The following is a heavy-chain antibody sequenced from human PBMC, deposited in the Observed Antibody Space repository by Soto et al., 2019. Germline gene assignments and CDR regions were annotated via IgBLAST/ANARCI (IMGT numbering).Heavy chain of an antibody. J-gene: IGHJ4*02. CDR3: ARDRNSGSYLFDY. D-gene: IGHD1-26*01. V-gene: IGHV3-30-3*01. Sequence: GGSLRLSCAASGFTFSSYAMHWVRQAPGKGLEWVAVISYDGSNKYYADSVKGRFTISRDNSKNTLYLQMNSLRAEDTAVYYCARDRNSGSYLFDYWGQGTLVTVSS. CDR1: GFTFSSYA. CDR2: ISYDGSNK.